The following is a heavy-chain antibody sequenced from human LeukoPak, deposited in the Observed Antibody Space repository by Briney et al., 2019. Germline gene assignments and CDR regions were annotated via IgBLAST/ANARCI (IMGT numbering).Heavy chain of an antibody. D-gene: IGHD3-22*01. CDR1: GCTVSSNY. CDR3: ARTRSSGYLTLDY. V-gene: IGHV3-53*01. J-gene: IGHJ4*02. Sequence: GGSLRLSCAASGCTVSSNYMSWVRQAPGKGLEWVSVIYSGGSTYYADSVKGRFTVSRDNAENSLYLQMSSLRAEDTAVYYCARTRSSGYLTLDYWGQGTLVTVSS. CDR2: IYSGGST.